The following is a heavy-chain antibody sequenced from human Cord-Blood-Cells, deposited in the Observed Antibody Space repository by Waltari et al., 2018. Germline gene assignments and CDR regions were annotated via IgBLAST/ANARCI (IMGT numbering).Heavy chain of an antibody. J-gene: IGHJ3*02. CDR1: GSTFRSDA. CDR2: ISGSGGST. V-gene: IGHV3-23*01. Sequence: EVQLLASGGGLVQPGGSLRLSCAAPGSTFRSDALSRVRQAPGKGVEWVSAISGSGGSTYYADSVKGRFTISRDNSKNTLYLQMNSLRAEDTAVYYCAKSPSAFDIWGQGTMVTVSS. CDR3: AKSPSAFDI.